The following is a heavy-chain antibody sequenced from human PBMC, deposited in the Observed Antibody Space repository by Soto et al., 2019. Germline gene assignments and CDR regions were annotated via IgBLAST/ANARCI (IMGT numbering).Heavy chain of an antibody. Sequence: SPTLPLSYDSSGDSVSTNSAAWNWIRKSPSRGLEWLGRTYYRSKWYNDYALSVKSRITINPDTSKNQFSLQLNSVTPEDTAVYYCARDLSSWSNAFDVWGQGTVVTVSS. CDR1: GDSVSTNSAA. V-gene: IGHV6-1*01. D-gene: IGHD6-13*01. CDR3: ARDLSSWSNAFDV. J-gene: IGHJ3*01. CDR2: TYYRSKWYN.